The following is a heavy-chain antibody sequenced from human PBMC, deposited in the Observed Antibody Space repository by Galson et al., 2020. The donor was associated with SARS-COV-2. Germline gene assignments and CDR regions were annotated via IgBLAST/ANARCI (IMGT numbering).Heavy chain of an antibody. J-gene: IGHJ3*02. CDR1: GYTFSSYY. V-gene: IGHV1-46*01. CDR2: IQPSGGIT. CDR3: ARDPVVVVAATNDAFDI. Sequence: ASVKVSCKASGYTFSSYYIHWVRQAPGQGLEWMGIIQPSGGITSYAQKFQGRVTMTRDTSTNTVYMELSSLRSEDTAIYYCARDPVVVVAATNDAFDIWGQGTKVTVSS. D-gene: IGHD2-21*02.